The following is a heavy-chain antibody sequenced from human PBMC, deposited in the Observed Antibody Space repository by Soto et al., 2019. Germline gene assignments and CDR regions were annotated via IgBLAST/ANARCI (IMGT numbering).Heavy chain of an antibody. D-gene: IGHD1-1*01. Sequence: SCKASGYTFSDYYIHWVRQAPGQGLEGMGWINPNSGGTKYAPKFQGGVTMTSNTSINTAYMKLSRLRSCYTAVYYCAREPATAKPEGVDFWGQGTLVTVSS. V-gene: IGHV1-2*02. CDR2: INPNSGGT. CDR3: AREPATAKPEGVDF. J-gene: IGHJ4*02. CDR1: GYTFSDYY.